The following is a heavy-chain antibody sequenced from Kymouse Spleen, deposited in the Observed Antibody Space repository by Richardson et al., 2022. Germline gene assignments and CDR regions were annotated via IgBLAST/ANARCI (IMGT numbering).Heavy chain of an antibody. Sequence: EVQLVESGGGLVQPGGSLKLSCAASGFTFSGSAMHWVRQASGKGLEWVGRIRSKANSYATAYAASVKGRFTISRDDSKNTAYLQMNSLKTEDTAVYYCTRRDSSSSDYYYGMDVWGQGTTVTVSS. CDR2: IRSKANSYAT. D-gene: IGHD6-6*01. J-gene: IGHJ6*02. CDR3: TRRDSSSSDYYYGMDV. V-gene: IGHV3-73*02. CDR1: GFTFSGSA.